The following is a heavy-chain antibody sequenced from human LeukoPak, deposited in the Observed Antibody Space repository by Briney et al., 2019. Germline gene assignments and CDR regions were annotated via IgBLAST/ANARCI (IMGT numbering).Heavy chain of an antibody. D-gene: IGHD6-19*01. CDR1: GFDFDNYW. CDR3: SRGQGCAY. Sequence: PGGSLRLSCEASGFDFDNYWMTWVRQAPGKGLEWVANMNQDGSEQYYVDSVKGQFSISRDNAKKSLYLQMNSLRAEDTAVYYCSRGQGCAYWGQGTLVTVSS. V-gene: IGHV3-7*04. CDR2: MNQDGSEQ. J-gene: IGHJ4*02.